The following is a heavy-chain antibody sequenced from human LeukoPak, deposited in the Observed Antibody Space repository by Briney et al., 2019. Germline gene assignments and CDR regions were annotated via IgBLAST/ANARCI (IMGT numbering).Heavy chain of an antibody. Sequence: GVSLRLSCAASGFTFSTYAMSWVRQAPGKGLEWVSGISGLSGSTYYADSVKGRFTVSRDNSKSTLYLQMNSLRAEDTAVYYCAKASQGYTSSSYAYWGQGTLVTVSS. CDR2: ISGLSGST. CDR1: GFTFSTYA. D-gene: IGHD6-13*01. V-gene: IGHV3-23*01. J-gene: IGHJ4*02. CDR3: AKASQGYTSSSYAY.